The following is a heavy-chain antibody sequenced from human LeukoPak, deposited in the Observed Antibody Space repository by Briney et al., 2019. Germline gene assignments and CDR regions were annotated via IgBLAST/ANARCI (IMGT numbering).Heavy chain of an antibody. V-gene: IGHV3-48*01. D-gene: IGHD3-22*01. CDR2: ISSSSNTI. Sequence: PGGSLRLSCAASGFTFSSYSMNWVRQAPGKGLEWVSYISSSSNTIYYADSVKGRFTISRDNAKNSLYLQMNSLRAEDTAVYYCARDHATYYYDSSGYYDYWGQGTLVTVSS. CDR1: GFTFSSYS. J-gene: IGHJ4*02. CDR3: ARDHATYYYDSSGYYDY.